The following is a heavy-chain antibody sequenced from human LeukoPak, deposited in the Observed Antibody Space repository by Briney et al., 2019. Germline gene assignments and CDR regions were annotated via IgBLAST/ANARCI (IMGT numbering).Heavy chain of an antibody. J-gene: IGHJ6*03. CDR2: MNPNSGNT. V-gene: IGHV1-8*01. CDR3: ARAIQDYVWGSYRSKRGYYYYYMDV. CDR1: GYSFTSYD. Sequence: ASVKVSCKASGYSFTSYDINWVRQVTGQGLEWMGWMNPNSGNTGYAQKFQGRVTITRNTSISTAYMELSSLRSEDTAVYYCARAIQDYVWGSYRSKRGYYYYYMDVWGKGTTVTVSS. D-gene: IGHD3-16*02.